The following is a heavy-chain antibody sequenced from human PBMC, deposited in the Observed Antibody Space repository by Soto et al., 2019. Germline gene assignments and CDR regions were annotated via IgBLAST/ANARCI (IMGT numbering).Heavy chain of an antibody. D-gene: IGHD6-13*01. CDR2: INHSGST. J-gene: IGHJ5*02. CDR3: ARERIAAAGKGWFDP. Sequence: SETLSLTCAVYGGSFSGYYWSWIRQPPGKGLEWIGEINHSGSTNYNPSLKSRVTISVDTSKNQFSLKLSSVTAADTAVYYCARERIAAAGKGWFDPWGQGTLVTVSS. V-gene: IGHV4-34*01. CDR1: GGSFSGYY.